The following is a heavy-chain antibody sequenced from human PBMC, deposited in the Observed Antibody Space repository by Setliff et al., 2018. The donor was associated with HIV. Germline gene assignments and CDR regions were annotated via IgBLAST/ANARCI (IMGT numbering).Heavy chain of an antibody. Sequence: GASVKVSCKTSGYTFTVNHLHWVRQAPGQGVEWVGKISPDSGDTFYAQKFQGRVTLTRDTSITTAYMELSTLRDDDTAVYYCARDAGAPGRGNPLDYWGQGTLVTVS. V-gene: IGHV1-2*02. CDR2: ISPDSGDT. CDR1: GYTFTVNH. J-gene: IGHJ4*02. CDR3: ARDAGAPGRGNPLDY. D-gene: IGHD3-10*01.